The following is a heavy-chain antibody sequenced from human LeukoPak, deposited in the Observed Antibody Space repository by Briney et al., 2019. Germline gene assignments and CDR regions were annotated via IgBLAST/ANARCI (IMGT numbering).Heavy chain of an antibody. D-gene: IGHD5-24*01. J-gene: IGHJ4*02. V-gene: IGHV3-23*01. CDR1: GFTFSSYA. CDR3: AKDNSGGWLQPQGYFDY. CDR2: ISGSGGST. Sequence: PGGSLRLSCAASGFTFSSYAMSWVRQAPGKGLEWVSAISGSGGSTYYADSVKGRFTISRDNSKNTLYLQMNSLRAEDTAVYYCAKDNSGGWLQPQGYFDYWGQGTLVTVSS.